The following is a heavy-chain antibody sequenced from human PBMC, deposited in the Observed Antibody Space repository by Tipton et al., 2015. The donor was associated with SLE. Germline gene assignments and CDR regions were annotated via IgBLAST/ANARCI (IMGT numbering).Heavy chain of an antibody. CDR1: GGSISRYY. CDR2: IYYSGGS. D-gene: IGHD4-17*01. V-gene: IGHV4-59*01. J-gene: IGHJ6*02. CDR3: ARGTDYGDSDYFYGMDV. Sequence: TLSLTCTVSGGSISRYYWSRIRQPPGKGLEWIGYIYYSGGSNYNPSLKSRVTISIDTSKGQFSLKLNSVTAADTAVYYCARGTDYGDSDYFYGMDVWGLGTTVTVSS.